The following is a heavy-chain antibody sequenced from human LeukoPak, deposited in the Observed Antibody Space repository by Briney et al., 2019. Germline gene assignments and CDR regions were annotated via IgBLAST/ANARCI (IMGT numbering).Heavy chain of an antibody. J-gene: IGHJ3*02. Sequence: PSETLSLTCTVSGGSISDYYWSWIRQPPGKGLEWIGYIYYSGSTYYNPSLKSRVTLSVDTSKNQFSLKLSSVTAADTAVYYCRFSWKDGFDIWGRGTMVRVSS. CDR3: RFSWKDGFDI. CDR1: GGSISDYY. V-gene: IGHV4-59*08. CDR2: IYYSGST. D-gene: IGHD6-13*01.